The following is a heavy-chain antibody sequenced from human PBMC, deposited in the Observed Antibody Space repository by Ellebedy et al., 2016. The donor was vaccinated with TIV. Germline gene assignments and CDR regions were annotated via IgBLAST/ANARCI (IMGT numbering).Heavy chain of an antibody. Sequence: AASVKVSCKASGYTFTNYDINWVRQAAGQGLEWMGWINPKTGDTDYSERFQGRVTLTRNTSISTAYVELSSLRSEDTAVYYCARGPFGCSGGSCYTFDYWGQGTLVTVSS. D-gene: IGHD2-15*01. CDR2: INPKTGDT. J-gene: IGHJ4*02. CDR1: GYTFTNYD. V-gene: IGHV1-8*01. CDR3: ARGPFGCSGGSCYTFDY.